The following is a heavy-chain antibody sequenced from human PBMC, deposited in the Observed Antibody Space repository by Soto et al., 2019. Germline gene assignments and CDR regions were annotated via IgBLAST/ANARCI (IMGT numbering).Heavy chain of an antibody. D-gene: IGHD2-21*01. Sequence: PGGSLRLSCSASGLVFSSYWMTWVRHAPGKGLEWVANVKQDGSEQHYADSGNGRFTISRDNAKNSLLLQMTGLRVEDSAIYFCVCFGASTSWGQGTLVTVSS. CDR3: VCFGASTS. CDR2: VKQDGSEQ. V-gene: IGHV3-7*01. CDR1: GLVFSSYW. J-gene: IGHJ5*02.